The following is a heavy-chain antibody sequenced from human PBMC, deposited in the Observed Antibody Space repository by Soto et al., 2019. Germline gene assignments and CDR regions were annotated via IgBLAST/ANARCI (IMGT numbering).Heavy chain of an antibody. CDR1: GFTISECS. D-gene: IGHD3-10*02. CDR2: ITIRTGNV. Sequence: GGSLRLSCEASGFTISECSMNWVRQAPGKGLEWLAYITIRTGNVLYADSVRGRFTISADNAENSVILQMNSLRDEDPAVYFCVRDRDLYRDMFHADLWGQGTLVTSPQ. CDR3: VRDRDLYRDMFHADL. V-gene: IGHV3-48*02. J-gene: IGHJ4*01.